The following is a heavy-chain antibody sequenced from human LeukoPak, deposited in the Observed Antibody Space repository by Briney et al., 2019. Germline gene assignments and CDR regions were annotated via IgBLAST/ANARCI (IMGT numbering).Heavy chain of an antibody. CDR2: IYHSGST. D-gene: IGHD3-22*01. V-gene: IGHV4-30-2*01. CDR3: ARDGYYYDSSGYYGVGAFDI. J-gene: IGHJ3*02. CDR1: GGSISSGGYS. Sequence: SQTLSLTCAVSGGSISSGGYSWSWIRQPPGKGLEWIGYIYHSGSTYYNPYLKSRVTISVDRSKNQFSLKLSSVTAADTAVYYCARDGYYYDSSGYYGVGAFDIWGQGTMVTVSS.